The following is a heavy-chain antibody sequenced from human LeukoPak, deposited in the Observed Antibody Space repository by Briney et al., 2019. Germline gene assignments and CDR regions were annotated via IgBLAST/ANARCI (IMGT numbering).Heavy chain of an antibody. CDR2: IKGDGIST. D-gene: IGHD3-3*01. Sequence: GGSLRLSCAASGFDFSSNWMYWVRHAPGQGLVWVSRIKGDGISTNYADSVKGRFTISRDIAKNTLYLQMNSLRAEDTGVYYCAKDHYWSIDYWGRGTLVTVSS. J-gene: IGHJ4*02. CDR3: AKDHYWSIDY. CDR1: GFDFSSNW. V-gene: IGHV3-74*01.